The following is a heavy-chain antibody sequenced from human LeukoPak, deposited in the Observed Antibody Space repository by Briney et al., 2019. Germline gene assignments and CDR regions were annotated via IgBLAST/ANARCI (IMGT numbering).Heavy chain of an antibody. CDR2: IYYSGST. J-gene: IGHJ6*02. CDR1: GGSISSSSYY. CDR3: ARDMGIYGDYEAEDPTWAAYYYYGMDV. V-gene: IGHV4-39*07. Sequence: SETLSLTCTVSGGSISSSSYYWGWIRQPPGKGLEWIGSIYYSGSTYYNPSLKSRVTISVDTSKNQFSLKLSSVTAADTAVYYCARDMGIYGDYEAEDPTWAAYYYYGMDVWGQGTTVTVSS. D-gene: IGHD4-17*01.